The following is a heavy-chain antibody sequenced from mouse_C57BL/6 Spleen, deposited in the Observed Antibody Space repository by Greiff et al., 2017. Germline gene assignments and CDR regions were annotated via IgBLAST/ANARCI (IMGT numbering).Heavy chain of an antibody. CDR1: GYAFSSSW. V-gene: IGHV1-82*01. CDR2: IYPGDGDT. D-gene: IGHD2-1*01. CDR3: VHGGNPAWFAY. J-gene: IGHJ3*01. Sequence: QVQLQQSGPELVKPGASVKISCKASGYAFSSSWMNWVKQRPGQGLEWIGRIYPGDGDTNYNGKFKGKATLTADKSSSTAYMQLSSLTSEDSAVYFCVHGGNPAWFAYWGQGTLVTVSA.